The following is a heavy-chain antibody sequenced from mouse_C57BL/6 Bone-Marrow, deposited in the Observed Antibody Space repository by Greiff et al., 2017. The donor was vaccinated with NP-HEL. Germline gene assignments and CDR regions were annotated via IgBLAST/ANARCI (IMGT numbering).Heavy chain of an antibody. D-gene: IGHD2-2*01. CDR1: GFNIKDDY. J-gene: IGHJ2*01. V-gene: IGHV14-4*01. CDR2: IDPENGDT. Sequence: EVQLKESGAELVRPGASVKLSCTASGFNIKDDYMHWVKQRPEQGLEWIGWIDPENGDTEYASKFQGKATITADTSSNTAYLQLSSLTSEDTAVYYCTRGYDGFDYWGQGTTLTVSS. CDR3: TRGYDGFDY.